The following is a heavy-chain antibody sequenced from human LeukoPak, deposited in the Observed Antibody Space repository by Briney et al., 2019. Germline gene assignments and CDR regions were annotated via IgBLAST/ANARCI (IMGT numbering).Heavy chain of an antibody. V-gene: IGHV3-23*01. Sequence: GGSLRLSCATSGFSFNTYAMSWVRQATGKGLDWVSSISRSGDSSYYADSVKGRFTISRDNSKNILYLQMKSLRAEDTAVYYCARDWMAAAAGVSLNAFDIWGQGTMVTVSS. CDR2: ISRSGDSS. CDR3: ARDWMAAAAGVSLNAFDI. J-gene: IGHJ3*02. D-gene: IGHD6-13*01. CDR1: GFSFNTYA.